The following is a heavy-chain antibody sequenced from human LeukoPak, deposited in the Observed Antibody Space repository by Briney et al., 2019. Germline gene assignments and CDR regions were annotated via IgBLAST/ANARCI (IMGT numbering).Heavy chain of an antibody. J-gene: IGHJ3*02. Sequence: PSGTLSLTCAVSDGSISSSNWWSWVRQPPGKGLEWIGEIYHSGSTYYNPSLKSRVTISVDRSKNQFSLKLSSVTAADTAVYYCARGGDFWSGYSGDAFDIWGQGTMVTVSS. CDR2: IYHSGST. V-gene: IGHV4-4*02. CDR1: DGSISSSNW. CDR3: ARGGDFWSGYSGDAFDI. D-gene: IGHD3-3*01.